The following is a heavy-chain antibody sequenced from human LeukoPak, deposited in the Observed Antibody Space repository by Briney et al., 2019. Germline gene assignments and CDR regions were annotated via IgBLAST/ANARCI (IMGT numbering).Heavy chain of an antibody. Sequence: PGGSLRLPCAASGFTFSSYAMSWVRQTPGKGLEWVSSISGSSGGTYYADSVRGRFTISRDNSKNTLYLQMNSLRAEDTAVYYCANSLRGYSYATFDFWGQGTLVTVSS. CDR2: ISGSSGGT. V-gene: IGHV3-23*01. CDR3: ANSLRGYSYATFDF. J-gene: IGHJ4*02. D-gene: IGHD5-18*01. CDR1: GFTFSSYA.